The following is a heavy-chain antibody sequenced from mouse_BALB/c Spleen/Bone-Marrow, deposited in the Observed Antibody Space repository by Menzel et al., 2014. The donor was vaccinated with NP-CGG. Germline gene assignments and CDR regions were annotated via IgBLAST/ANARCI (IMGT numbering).Heavy chain of an antibody. D-gene: IGHD2-10*02. CDR3: ARDVGYGNYFVY. CDR2: SRNKAKYYTT. V-gene: IGHV7-1*02. CDR1: GFTFSDFY. Sequence: EVQLVESGGGLVQPGDSLRLSCATSGFTFSDFYMEWVRQPPGKRLEWIAASRNKAKYYTTEYSASVKGRFIVSRDTSQSVLYLQMNALRAEDTAIYYCARDVGYGNYFVYWGRGTLVTVSA. J-gene: IGHJ3*01.